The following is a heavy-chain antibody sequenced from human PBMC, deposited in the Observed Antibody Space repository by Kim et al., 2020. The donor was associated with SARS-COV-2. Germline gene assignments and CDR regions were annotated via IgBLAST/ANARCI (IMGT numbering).Heavy chain of an antibody. J-gene: IGHJ4*02. V-gene: IGHV4-34*01. D-gene: IGHD2-2*01. Sequence: SETLSLTCGVYGVSLSDSYWSWIRQPPGKGLEWVGETDHRGSTKYNPSLKSRVTISVDMSKRQFSLRLTSVTAADMAVFYCVRGGLPAAFDYWGPGTLVT. CDR2: TDHRGST. CDR1: GVSLSDSY. CDR3: VRGGLPAAFDY.